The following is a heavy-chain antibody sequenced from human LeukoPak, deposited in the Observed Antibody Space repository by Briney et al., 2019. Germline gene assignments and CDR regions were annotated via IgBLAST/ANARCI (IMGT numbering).Heavy chain of an antibody. D-gene: IGHD2-2*01. CDR3: AKDSAGYCSSTSCYSLFGYYYYYYMDV. CDR2: IQFDRNNK. Sequence: GGSLRLSCAASGFTFSSFGMHWVRQAPGKGLEWVAFIQFDRNNKFYADSVKGRFTISRDNSKNTLYLQMNSLRAEDTAVYYCAKDSAGYCSSTSCYSLFGYYYYYYMDVWGKGTTVTISS. V-gene: IGHV3-30*02. CDR1: GFTFSSFG. J-gene: IGHJ6*03.